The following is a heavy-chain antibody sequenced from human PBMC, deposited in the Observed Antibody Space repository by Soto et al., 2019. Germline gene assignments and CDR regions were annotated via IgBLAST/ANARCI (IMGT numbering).Heavy chain of an antibody. J-gene: IGHJ6*02. D-gene: IGHD3-22*01. CDR2: ISYDGSNK. Sequence: GGSLRLSCAASGFTFSSYAMHWVRQAPGKGLEWVAVISYDGSNKYYADSVKGRFTISRDNSKNTLYLQMNSLRAEDTAVYYCARESNYYYDSSGYVDVWGQGTTVTVSS. CDR3: ARESNYYYDSSGYVDV. CDR1: GFTFSSYA. V-gene: IGHV3-30-3*01.